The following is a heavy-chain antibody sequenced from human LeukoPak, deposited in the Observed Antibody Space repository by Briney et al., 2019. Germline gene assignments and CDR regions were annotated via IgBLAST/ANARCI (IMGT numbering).Heavy chain of an antibody. J-gene: IGHJ4*02. D-gene: IGHD6-19*01. Sequence: ASVKVSCTASGGTFSSYSISWVRQAPGQGLEWMGWINPNTGNPTYAQAFTGRFVFSLDTSVSTAYLQISSLNTEDTAVYYCAIDQPVAGVSNFDSWGQGTLVTVSS. CDR1: GGTFSSYS. CDR3: AIDQPVAGVSNFDS. V-gene: IGHV7-4-1*02. CDR2: INPNTGNP.